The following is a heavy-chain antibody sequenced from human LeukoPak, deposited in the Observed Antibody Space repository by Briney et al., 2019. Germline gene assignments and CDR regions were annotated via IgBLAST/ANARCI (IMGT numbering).Heavy chain of an antibody. Sequence: SETLSLTCAVYGGSFSGYYWSWIRQPPGKGLEWIGEINHSGSTNYNPSLKSRVTISVDTSKNQFSLKLSSVTAADTAVYYCARDAYYYGSGNAVDPWGQGTLVTVSS. D-gene: IGHD3-10*01. CDR3: ARDAYYYGSGNAVDP. V-gene: IGHV4-34*01. CDR2: INHSGST. J-gene: IGHJ5*02. CDR1: GGSFSGYY.